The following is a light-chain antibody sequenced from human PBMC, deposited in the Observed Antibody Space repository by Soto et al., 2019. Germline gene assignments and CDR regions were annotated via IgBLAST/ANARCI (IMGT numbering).Light chain of an antibody. V-gene: IGKV4-1*01. J-gene: IGKJ3*01. CDR1: QRVLYSSNNKNY. Sequence: DIVMTQSPDSLAVSLGERVTISCKSSQRVLYSSNNKNYLAWYQQKTGQPPKLLIYWASTRESWVPDRFSGHGSGTDFTLSISRLQAEDVTVYYCQQYYTTPLTFGPRTKVYIK. CDR2: WAS. CDR3: QQYYTTPLT.